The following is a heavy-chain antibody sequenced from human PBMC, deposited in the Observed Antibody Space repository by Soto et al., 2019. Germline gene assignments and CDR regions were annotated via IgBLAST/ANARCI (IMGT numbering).Heavy chain of an antibody. CDR2: IYYSGST. D-gene: IGHD6-6*01. CDR3: ARGGYSSSSCDWFDP. J-gene: IGHJ5*02. Sequence: KTSETLSLTCTVSGGSISSGDYYWSWIRQPPGKGLEWIGYIYYSGSTYYNPSLKSRVTISVDTSKNQFSLKLSSVTAADTAVYYCARGGYSSSSCDWFDPWGQGTLVTVSS. CDR1: GGSISSGDYY. V-gene: IGHV4-30-4*01.